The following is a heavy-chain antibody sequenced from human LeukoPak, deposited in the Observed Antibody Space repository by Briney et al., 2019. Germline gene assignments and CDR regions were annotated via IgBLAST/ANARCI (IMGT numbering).Heavy chain of an antibody. V-gene: IGHV3-15*01. Sequence: GGSLRLSCAASGFTFSNAWMSCVRQAPGKGLEWVGRIKSKTAGSTTDHAAPVKGTFTITRDDSKNMMYLQINTRKTEHKTVYYCTAVHRTPGYFDLWGRGTLVTVSS. J-gene: IGHJ2*01. CDR1: GFTFSNAW. CDR3: TAVHRTPGYFDL. CDR2: IKSKTAGSTT. D-gene: IGHD2-2*01.